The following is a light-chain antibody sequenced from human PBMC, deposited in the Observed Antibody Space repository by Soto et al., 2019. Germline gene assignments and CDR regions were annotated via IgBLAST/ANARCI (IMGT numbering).Light chain of an antibody. Sequence: DIVMTQSPDSLAVSLGERATINCKSSQSVLHSSNNKNYLTWYQQKPGQPPRLLIYWASTRESGVPDRFSGSGSGTDFTLTISSLQAEDVAVYYCQQYYSIPWMFGHGTKVEIK. CDR1: QSVLHSSNNKNY. CDR2: WAS. V-gene: IGKV4-1*01. J-gene: IGKJ1*01. CDR3: QQYYSIPWM.